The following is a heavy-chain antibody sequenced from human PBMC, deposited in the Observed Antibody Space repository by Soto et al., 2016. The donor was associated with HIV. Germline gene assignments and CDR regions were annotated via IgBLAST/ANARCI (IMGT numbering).Heavy chain of an antibody. Sequence: DVQLLESGGDLVRPGTSLRLSCVGTEFNFKNYAMMWVRQAPGKGPDWVSGISGSGISSHYRNSVKGRFTISRDNSKNTLYLQMNSLTVEDTAVYYCVKGSVYNVRGHVDSWGLGTLVTVSS. CDR1: EFNFKNYA. CDR2: ISGSGISS. D-gene: IGHD3-10*02. CDR3: VKGSVYNVRGHVDS. V-gene: IGHV3-23*01. J-gene: IGHJ4*02.